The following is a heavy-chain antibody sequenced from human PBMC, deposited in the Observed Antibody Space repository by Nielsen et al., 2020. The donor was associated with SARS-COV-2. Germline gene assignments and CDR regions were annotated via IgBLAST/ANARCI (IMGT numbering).Heavy chain of an antibody. Sequence: SLKISCAASGFAFDDYAMHWVRQAPGKGLEWVSGITWNSATIVYADSVKGRFTISRDNAKNSLYLEMNSLRADDTALYYCVRRENDAFDIWGQGTMVTVSS. CDR2: ITWNSATI. CDR1: GFAFDDYA. CDR3: VRRENDAFDI. D-gene: IGHD5-24*01. J-gene: IGHJ3*02. V-gene: IGHV3-9*01.